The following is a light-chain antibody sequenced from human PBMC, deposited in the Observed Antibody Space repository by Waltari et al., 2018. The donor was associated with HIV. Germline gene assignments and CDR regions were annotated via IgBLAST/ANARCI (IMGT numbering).Light chain of an antibody. CDR1: SSNIGNNF. V-gene: IGLV1-51*01. J-gene: IGLJ2*01. CDR2: DNN. Sequence: QSVLTQPPSVSAAPGQTVSISCSGFSSNIGNNFVSWYHQLPGKAPKLLIFDNNKRPSGIPDRVSASKSGTSATLAITGLQTGDEGDYYCGTWDNSLKTVVFGGGTKVIVL. CDR3: GTWDNSLKTVV.